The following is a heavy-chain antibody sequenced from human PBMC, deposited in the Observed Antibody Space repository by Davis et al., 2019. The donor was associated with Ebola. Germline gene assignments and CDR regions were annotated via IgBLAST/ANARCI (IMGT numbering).Heavy chain of an antibody. Sequence: MPGGSLRLSCTVSGGSISSYYWSWIRQPPGKGLEWIGNISYSGNTNYYNPSLKSRVTISVETSKNQISLRLSSVTAADTAVYYCARHDWGGRADNFDYWGQGTLVTVSS. CDR1: GGSISSYY. V-gene: IGHV4-59*01. CDR2: ISYSGNT. D-gene: IGHD7-27*01. J-gene: IGHJ4*02. CDR3: ARHDWGGRADNFDY.